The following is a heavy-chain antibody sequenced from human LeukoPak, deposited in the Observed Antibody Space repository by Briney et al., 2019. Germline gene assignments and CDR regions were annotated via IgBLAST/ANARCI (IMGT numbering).Heavy chain of an antibody. V-gene: IGHV4-38-2*01. CDR2: IYYSGST. CDR3: ARSTNGVCDP. D-gene: IGHD2-8*01. Sequence: SETLSLTCAVSGYSISSGYYWGWIRQPPGKGLEWIGSIYYSGSTYYNPSLKSRVTISVDTSKNQFSLKLSSVTAADTAVYYCARSTNGVCDPWGQGTLVTVSS. J-gene: IGHJ5*02. CDR1: GYSISSGYY.